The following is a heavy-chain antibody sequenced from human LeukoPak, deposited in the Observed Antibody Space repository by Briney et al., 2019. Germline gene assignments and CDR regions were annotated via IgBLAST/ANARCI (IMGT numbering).Heavy chain of an antibody. CDR2: ISSSGSTI. D-gene: IGHD6-13*01. V-gene: IGHV3-11*01. Sequence: GRSLRLSCAASGFTFSDYYMSWIRQAPGKGLEWVSYISSSGSTIYYADSVKGRFTISRDNAKNSLYLQMNSLRAEDTAVYYCARDLRAAAGTRIDYWGQGTLVTVSS. J-gene: IGHJ4*02. CDR3: ARDLRAAAGTRIDY. CDR1: GFTFSDYY.